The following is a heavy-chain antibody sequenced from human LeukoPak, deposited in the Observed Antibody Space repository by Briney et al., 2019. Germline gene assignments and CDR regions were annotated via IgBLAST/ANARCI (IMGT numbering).Heavy chain of an antibody. V-gene: IGHV3-30*09. CDR1: GFTFSSYA. D-gene: IGHD3-10*01. Sequence: HPGRSLRLSCAASGFTFSSYAMHWVRQAPGKGLEWVAVISYDGSNKYYADSVKGRFAISRDNSKNTLYLQMNSLRAEDTAVYYCATLGSHFDYWGQETLVTVSS. J-gene: IGHJ4*02. CDR3: ATLGSHFDY. CDR2: ISYDGSNK.